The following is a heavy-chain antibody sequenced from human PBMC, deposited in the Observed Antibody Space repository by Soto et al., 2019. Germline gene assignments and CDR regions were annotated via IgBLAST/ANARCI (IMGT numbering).Heavy chain of an antibody. V-gene: IGHV4-34*01. J-gene: IGHJ5*02. CDR2: INHSGST. CDR1: GGSFSGYY. D-gene: IGHD6-6*01. CDR3: ARKYSSSYRRPNWFDP. Sequence: PSETLSLTCAVYGGSFSGYYWSWIRQPPGKGLEWIGEINHSGSTNYNPSPKSRVTISVDTSKNQFSLKLSSVTAADMAVYYCARKYSSSYRRPNWFDPWGQGTLVTVSS.